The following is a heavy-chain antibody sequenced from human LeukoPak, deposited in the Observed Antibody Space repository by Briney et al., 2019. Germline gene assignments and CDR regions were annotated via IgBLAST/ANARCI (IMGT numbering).Heavy chain of an antibody. CDR3: ARGDDCSGGSCYSSGWDYYYMDV. D-gene: IGHD2-15*01. Sequence: ASVKVSCKASGYTFTGYYMHWVRPAPGQGLEWMGWINPNSGGTNYAQKFQGRVTMTRDTSISTAYMELSRLRSDDTAVYYCARGDDCSGGSCYSSGWDYYYMDVWGKGTTVTVSS. CDR2: INPNSGGT. V-gene: IGHV1-2*02. CDR1: GYTFTGYY. J-gene: IGHJ6*03.